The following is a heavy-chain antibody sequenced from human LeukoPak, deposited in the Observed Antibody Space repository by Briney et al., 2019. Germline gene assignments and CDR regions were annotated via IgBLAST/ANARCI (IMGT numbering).Heavy chain of an antibody. CDR3: ARDASPYYYDNSGSKRGYWFDP. CDR1: GFTFSSYS. CDR2: ISSSSSYI. J-gene: IGHJ5*02. Sequence: KPGGSLRLSCAASGFTFSSYSMNWVRQAPGKGLDWVSSISSSSSYIYYADSVKGRFTISGDNAKNSLYLQMDSLRAEDTAVYYCARDASPYYYDNSGSKRGYWFDPWGQGTLVTVSS. D-gene: IGHD3-22*01. V-gene: IGHV3-21*01.